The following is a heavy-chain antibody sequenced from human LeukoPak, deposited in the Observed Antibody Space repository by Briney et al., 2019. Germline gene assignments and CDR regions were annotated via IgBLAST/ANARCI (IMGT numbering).Heavy chain of an antibody. D-gene: IGHD2-2*01. V-gene: IGHV1-18*01. CDR2: ISAYNGNT. CDR3: ARDRAGPAALLRHFDY. J-gene: IGHJ4*02. CDR1: GYTFSNSG. Sequence: EASVKVSCKTSGYTFSNSGVSWVRQAPGQGLEWMGWISAYNGNTDCPQKFQGRLSITTDTSTSTAYMVLTSLRSDDTAVYYCARDRAGPAALLRHFDYWGQGTLVTVSS.